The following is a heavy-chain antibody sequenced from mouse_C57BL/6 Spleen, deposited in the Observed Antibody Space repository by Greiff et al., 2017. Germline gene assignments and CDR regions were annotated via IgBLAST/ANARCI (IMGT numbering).Heavy chain of an antibody. CDR1: GYAFTNYL. J-gene: IGHJ2*01. CDR2: INPGSGGT. V-gene: IGHV1-54*01. CDR3: ARGGGTSYEGYFDY. Sequence: QVQLQQSGAELVRPGTSVKVSCKASGYAFTNYLIEWVKQRPGQGLEWIGVINPGSGGTNYNEKFKGKATLTADKSSSTAYMQLSSLTSEDSAVYFCARGGGTSYEGYFDYWGQGTTLTVSS. D-gene: IGHD2-12*01.